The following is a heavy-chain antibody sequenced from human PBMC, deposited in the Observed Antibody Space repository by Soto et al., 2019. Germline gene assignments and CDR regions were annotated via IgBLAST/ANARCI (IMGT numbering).Heavy chain of an antibody. CDR2: IVSDGSAI. CDR1: GFPFSFYG. J-gene: IGHJ3*02. V-gene: IGHV3-33*01. CDR3: ARDAAFDNETGFDM. D-gene: IGHD3-3*02. Sequence: GGSLRLSCAVSGFPFSFYGFHWVRQSPGKGLEWLGVIVSDGSAIYHADSLEGRFFISRDNSKDILYLQMNSLRVEDTAVYYSARDAAFDNETGFDMWGQGTMVTVSS.